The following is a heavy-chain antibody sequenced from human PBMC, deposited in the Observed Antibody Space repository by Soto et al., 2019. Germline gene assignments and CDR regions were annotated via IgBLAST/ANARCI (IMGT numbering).Heavy chain of an antibody. D-gene: IGHD6-6*01. Sequence: PGGSLRLSCAASGFTFSSYAMSWVRQAPGKGLEWVSAISGSGGSTYYADSVKGRFTISRDNSKNTLYLQMNSLRAEDTAVYYCAKDLVSSSSPPNYYGMDVWGQGTTVTVSS. CDR1: GFTFSSYA. CDR2: ISGSGGST. CDR3: AKDLVSSSSPPNYYGMDV. V-gene: IGHV3-23*01. J-gene: IGHJ6*02.